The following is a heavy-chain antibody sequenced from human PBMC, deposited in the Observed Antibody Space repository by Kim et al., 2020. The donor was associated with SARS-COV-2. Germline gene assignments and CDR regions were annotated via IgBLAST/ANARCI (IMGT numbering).Heavy chain of an antibody. D-gene: IGHD2-2*01. J-gene: IGHJ3*02. Sequence: APVKGRFSISGDDSKNTLYLQMNSLKTEDTAVYYCWGSATIRGNLDAFDIWGQGTMVTVSS. V-gene: IGHV3-15*01. CDR3: WGSATIRGNLDAFDI.